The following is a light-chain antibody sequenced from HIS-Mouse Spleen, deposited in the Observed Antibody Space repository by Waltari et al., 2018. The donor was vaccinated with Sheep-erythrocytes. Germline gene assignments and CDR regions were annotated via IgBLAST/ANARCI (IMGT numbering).Light chain of an antibody. CDR3: QQYYSYPLT. CDR2: AAS. CDR1: QGISRY. Sequence: AIRMTQSPSSFSASTGDRVTLTCRASQGISRYLAWYQQKPGKAPKLLSYAASTLQSGVPSRFSGSGSGTDFTLTISCLQSEDFATYYCQQYYSYPLTFGGGTKVEIK. J-gene: IGKJ4*01. V-gene: IGKV1-8*01.